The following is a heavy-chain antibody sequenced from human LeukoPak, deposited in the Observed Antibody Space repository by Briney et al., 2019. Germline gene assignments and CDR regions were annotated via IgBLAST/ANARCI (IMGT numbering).Heavy chain of an antibody. J-gene: IGHJ4*02. Sequence: SETLSLTCTVSGGSLISYYWSWIRQPPGKGLEWIGYIYYSGSTNYNPSLKSRVTTPVDTSKNQFSLKLSSVTAADTAVYYCTGATTVAGSYFDYWGQGTLVTVSS. V-gene: IGHV4-59*01. CDR3: TGATTVAGSYFDY. D-gene: IGHD6-19*01. CDR2: IYYSGST. CDR1: GGSLISYY.